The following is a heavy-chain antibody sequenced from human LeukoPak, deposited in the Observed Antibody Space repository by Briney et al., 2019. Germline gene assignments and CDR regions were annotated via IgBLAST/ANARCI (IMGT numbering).Heavy chain of an antibody. CDR1: GGSINTYY. D-gene: IGHD3-22*01. J-gene: IGHJ6*02. CDR2: IYTSGST. Sequence: SETLSLTCTVSGGSINTYYWSWLRQPPGKGLEWIGRIYTSGSTNYNPSLKSRVTMSVDTSKNQFSLKLSSVTAADTAVYYCARVVPDSSGYYYGMDVWGQGTTVTVSS. CDR3: ARVVPDSSGYYYGMDV. V-gene: IGHV4-4*07.